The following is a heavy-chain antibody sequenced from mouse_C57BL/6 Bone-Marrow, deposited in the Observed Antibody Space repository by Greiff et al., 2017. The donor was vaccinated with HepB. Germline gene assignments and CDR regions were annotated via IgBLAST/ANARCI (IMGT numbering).Heavy chain of an antibody. CDR2: ISNGGGST. CDR1: GFTFSDYY. Sequence: EVMLVESGGGLVQPGGSLKLSCAASGFTFSDYYMYWVRQTPEKRLEWVAYISNGGGSTYYPDTVKGRFTISRDNAKNTLYLQMSSLKSEDTAMYYCARRIEYSNYVYAMDYWGQGTSVTVSS. D-gene: IGHD2-5*01. J-gene: IGHJ4*01. CDR3: ARRIEYSNYVYAMDY. V-gene: IGHV5-12*01.